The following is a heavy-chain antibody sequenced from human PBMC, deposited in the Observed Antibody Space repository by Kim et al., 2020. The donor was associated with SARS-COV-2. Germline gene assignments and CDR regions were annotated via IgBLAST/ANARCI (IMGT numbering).Heavy chain of an antibody. CDR3: ARVMTYYYDSRDLAVAFDI. CDR2: ISYDGSNK. Sequence: GGSLRLSCAASGFTFNTYTMHWVRQAPGKGLEWVALISYDGSNKYYADSVKGRFTISRANSKNTLYLQMTSLRAEDTALYYCARVMTYYYDSRDLAVAFDIWGQGTMVTVSS. D-gene: IGHD3-22*01. CDR1: GFTFNTYT. J-gene: IGHJ3*02. V-gene: IGHV3-30*04.